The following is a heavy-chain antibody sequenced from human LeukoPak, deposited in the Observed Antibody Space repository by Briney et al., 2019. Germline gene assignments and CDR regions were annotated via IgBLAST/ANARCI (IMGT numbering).Heavy chain of an antibody. Sequence: GGSLRLSCAASGFTFRNYWMGWVRQAPGKGLEWVANTKPDGSAEYYADSVRGRHHLQRQRQQFTVPANEQAESRGHGCYYCARDGGLNTNFDYWGQGTLVTVSS. V-gene: IGHV3-7*01. CDR3: ARDGGLNTNFDY. CDR2: TKPDGSAE. D-gene: IGHD2-15*01. J-gene: IGHJ4*02. CDR1: GFTFRNYW.